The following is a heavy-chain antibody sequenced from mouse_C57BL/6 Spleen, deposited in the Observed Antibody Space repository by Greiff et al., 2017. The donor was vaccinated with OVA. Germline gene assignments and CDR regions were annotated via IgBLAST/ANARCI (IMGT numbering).Heavy chain of an antibody. CDR2: IDPSDSYT. V-gene: IGHV1-69*01. J-gene: IGHJ4*01. Sequence: QVQLQQPGAELVMPGASVKLSCKASGYTFTSYWMHWVKQRPGQGLEWIGEIDPSDSYTNYNQKFKGKSTLTVDKSSSTAYMQLSSLTSEDAAVYYCARRTLYYDGAMDYWGQGTSVTVSS. CDR3: ARRTLYYDGAMDY. D-gene: IGHD2-4*01. CDR1: GYTFTSYW.